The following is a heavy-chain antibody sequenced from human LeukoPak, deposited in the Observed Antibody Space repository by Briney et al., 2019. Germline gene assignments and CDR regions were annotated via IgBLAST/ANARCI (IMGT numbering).Heavy chain of an antibody. CDR1: GFILSNR. Sequence: GGSLRLSCAASGFILSNRMNWVRQAPGKGLEWVANIKQDGSEKYYVDSVKGRFTISRDNAKNSLYLQMNSLRAEDTAVYYCARVRVGGDYLWGQGTLVTVSS. J-gene: IGHJ5*02. CDR2: IKQDGSEK. D-gene: IGHD4-17*01. V-gene: IGHV3-7*01. CDR3: ARVRVGGDYL.